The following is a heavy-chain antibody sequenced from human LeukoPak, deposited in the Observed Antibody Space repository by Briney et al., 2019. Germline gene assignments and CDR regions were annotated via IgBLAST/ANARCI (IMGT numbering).Heavy chain of an antibody. CDR3: ARDTSAERGQQLAN. CDR1: GITFSSYE. CDR2: ISSSGSTI. V-gene: IGHV3-48*03. Sequence: GGSLRLSCAASGITFSSYEMNWVRQAPGKGLEWVSYISSSGSTIYYADSVKGRFTISRDNAKNSLYLQMNSLRAEDTAVYYCARDTSAERGQQLANWGQGRLVIVSS. J-gene: IGHJ4*02. D-gene: IGHD6-13*01.